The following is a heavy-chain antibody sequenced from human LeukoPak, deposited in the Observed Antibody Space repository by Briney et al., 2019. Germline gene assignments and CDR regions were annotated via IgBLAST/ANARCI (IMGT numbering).Heavy chain of an antibody. J-gene: IGHJ6*04. D-gene: IGHD3-10*02. CDR1: KFTFSSYW. CDR2: IKQDGSEK. CDR3: AELGITMIGGV. Sequence: GGSLRLSCTASKFTFSSYWMSWVRQAPGKGLEWVANIKQDGSEKYYADSVKGRFTISRDNAKNSLYLQMNSLRAEDTAVYYCAELGITMIGGVWGKGTTVTISS. V-gene: IGHV3-7*01.